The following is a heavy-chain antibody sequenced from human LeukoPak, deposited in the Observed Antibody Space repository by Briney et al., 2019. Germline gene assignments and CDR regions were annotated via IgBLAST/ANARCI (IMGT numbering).Heavy chain of an antibody. CDR1: GFTFSAYW. V-gene: IGHV3-74*01. CDR2: VNSDGSST. J-gene: IGHJ4*02. Sequence: GGSLRLSCAASGFTFSAYWMHWVRQAPGKGLLWVSRVNSDGSSTSSADSVKGRFTISRDNSKNTLYLQMNSLRAEDTAVYYCAKSSPPPLRDWGRGTLVTVSS. CDR3: AKSSPPPLRD.